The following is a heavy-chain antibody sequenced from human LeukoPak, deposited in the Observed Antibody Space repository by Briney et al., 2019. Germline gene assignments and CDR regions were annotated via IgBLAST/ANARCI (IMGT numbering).Heavy chain of an antibody. V-gene: IGHV4-59*01. CDR3: ARAGWLRHLYYYYYYMDV. Sequence: PSETLSLTCTVSGGSISSYYWSWIRQPPGKGLEWIGYIYYSGSTNYNPSLKSRVTISVDTSKNQFSLKLSSVTAADTAVYYCARAGWLRHLYYYYYYMDVWGKGTTVTVSS. CDR1: GGSISSYY. J-gene: IGHJ6*03. CDR2: IYYSGST. D-gene: IGHD5-12*01.